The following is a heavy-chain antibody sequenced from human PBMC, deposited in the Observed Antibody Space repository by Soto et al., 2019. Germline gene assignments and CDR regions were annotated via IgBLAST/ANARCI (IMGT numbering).Heavy chain of an antibody. Sequence: SETLSLTCTVSGGSISSYYWSWIRQPPGKGLEWIGYIYYSGSTYYNPSLKSRVTISVDTSKNQFSLKLSSVTAADTAVYYCARDVSSSAALYPSDYYYYGMDVWGQGTTVTVSS. CDR1: GGSISSYY. D-gene: IGHD2-2*01. CDR3: ARDVSSSAALYPSDYYYYGMDV. J-gene: IGHJ6*02. CDR2: IYYSGST. V-gene: IGHV4-59*12.